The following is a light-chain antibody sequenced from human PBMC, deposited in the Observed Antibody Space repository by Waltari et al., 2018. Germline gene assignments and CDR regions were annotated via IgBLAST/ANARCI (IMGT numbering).Light chain of an antibody. V-gene: IGLV2-8*01. CDR3: SSYAGSDNLI. Sequence: QSALTQPPSASGSPGQSVTISCTGTSTDVAVSNYVSRYQQHPGKPPNLMIYEVSKRPAGGPDRFSGSKSGNTASLTVSGLQAEDEADYYCSSYAGSDNLIFGGGTKLTVL. CDR1: STDVAVSNY. J-gene: IGLJ2*01. CDR2: EVS.